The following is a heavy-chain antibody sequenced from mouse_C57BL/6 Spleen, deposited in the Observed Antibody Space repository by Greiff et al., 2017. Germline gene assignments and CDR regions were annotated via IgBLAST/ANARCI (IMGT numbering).Heavy chain of an antibody. V-gene: IGHV2-2*01. Sequence: QVQLKQSGPGLVQPSQSLSITCTVSGFSLTSYGVHWVRQSPGKGLEWLGVIWSGGSTDYNAAFIPRLSISKDNSKSQVFFKMNSLQADDTAIYYCARNAYYSNPYYAMDYWGQGTSVTVSS. CDR3: ARNAYYSNPYYAMDY. D-gene: IGHD2-5*01. J-gene: IGHJ4*01. CDR1: GFSLTSYG. CDR2: IWSGGST.